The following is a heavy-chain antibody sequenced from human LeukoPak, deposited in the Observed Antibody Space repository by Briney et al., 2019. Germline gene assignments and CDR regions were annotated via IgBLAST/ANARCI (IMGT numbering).Heavy chain of an antibody. V-gene: IGHV4-38-2*02. CDR2: IYHSGST. CDR3: ARVVGYRAYYFDY. CDR1: GYSISSGYY. D-gene: IGHD6-25*01. Sequence: NPSETLSLTCTVSGYSISSGYYWGWIRQPPGKGLEWIGSIYHSGSTYYNPSLKSRVTISVDTSKNQFSLKLSSVTAADTAVYYCARVVGYRAYYFDYWGQGTLVTVSS. J-gene: IGHJ4*02.